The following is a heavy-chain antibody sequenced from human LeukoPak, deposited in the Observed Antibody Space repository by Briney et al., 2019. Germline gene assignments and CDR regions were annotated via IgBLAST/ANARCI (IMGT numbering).Heavy chain of an antibody. CDR3: AREDSYSSSSDYYYYMDV. Sequence: GGSLRLSCAASGFTVSSNYMSWVRQAPGKGLEWVSVIYSGGSTYYADSVKGRFTISRDNSKNTLYLQMNSLRAEDTAVYYCAREDSYSSSSDYYYYMDVWGTGTTVTVSS. D-gene: IGHD6-6*01. V-gene: IGHV3-66*02. J-gene: IGHJ6*03. CDR2: IYSGGST. CDR1: GFTVSSNY.